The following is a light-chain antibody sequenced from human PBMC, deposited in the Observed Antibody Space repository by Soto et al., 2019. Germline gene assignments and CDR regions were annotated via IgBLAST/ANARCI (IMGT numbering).Light chain of an antibody. Sequence: IVLPQTLTTLSLSPGERAMLSCRASQSVSTFLAWFQQKPGQPPRLLIYNASNRTTGIPARFSGSGSGTDFTLTISSLEPEDVAVYYCQQRGDWPPITFGQGTRLEIK. J-gene: IGKJ5*01. CDR2: NAS. CDR1: QSVSTF. V-gene: IGKV3-11*01. CDR3: QQRGDWPPIT.